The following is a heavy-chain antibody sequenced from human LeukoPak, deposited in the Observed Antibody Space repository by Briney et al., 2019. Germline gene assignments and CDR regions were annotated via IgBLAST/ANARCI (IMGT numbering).Heavy chain of an antibody. D-gene: IGHD5-24*01. CDR3: AREDGRRDGYNYAFDI. CDR2: IYYSGST. CDR1: GGSISSDDYY. V-gene: IGHV4-30-4*01. J-gene: IGHJ3*02. Sequence: SQTLSLTCTVSGGSISSDDYYWSWIRQPPGKGLEWIGYIYYSGSTYYNPSLKSRVTISVDTSKNQFSLKLSSVTAADTAVYYCAREDGRRDGYNYAFDIWGQGTMVTVSS.